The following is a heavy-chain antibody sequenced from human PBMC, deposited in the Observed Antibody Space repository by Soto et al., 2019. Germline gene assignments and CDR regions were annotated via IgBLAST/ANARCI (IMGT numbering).Heavy chain of an antibody. V-gene: IGHV3-23*01. Sequence: PGGSLRLSCAASGFTFSSYAMSWVRQAPGKGLEWVSAISGSGGSTYYADSVKGRFTISRDNSKNTLYLQMNSLRAEDTAVYYCARDQQWLVRFYFDFWGQGTPVTVSS. CDR2: ISGSGGST. D-gene: IGHD6-19*01. CDR3: ARDQQWLVRFYFDF. J-gene: IGHJ4*02. CDR1: GFTFSSYA.